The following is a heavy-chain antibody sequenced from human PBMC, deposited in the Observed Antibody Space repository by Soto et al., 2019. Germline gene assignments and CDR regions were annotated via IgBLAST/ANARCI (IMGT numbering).Heavy chain of an antibody. Sequence: EVQLLESGGDLVQPAGSLRLSCTASGFTFNNYAMNWVRQAPGKGLEWVSGISGSGGSTFYADSVKGRFNISRDNSKNTLSLQINSLRAEDTALFYCAKGDDSSSYAFDIWGQGTMVTVSS. CDR3: AKGDDSSSYAFDI. V-gene: IGHV3-23*01. CDR2: ISGSGGST. D-gene: IGHD6-6*01. J-gene: IGHJ3*02. CDR1: GFTFNNYA.